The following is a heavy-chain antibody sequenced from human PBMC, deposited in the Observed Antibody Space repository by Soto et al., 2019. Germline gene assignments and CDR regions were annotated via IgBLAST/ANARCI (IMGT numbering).Heavy chain of an antibody. D-gene: IGHD3-22*01. CDR1: GGTFSSYA. CDR2: IVPIFGTA. V-gene: IGHV1-69*13. J-gene: IGHJ3*02. Sequence: SVKVSCKASGGTFSSYAISWVRQAPGQGLDWMGGIVPIFGTANYAQKFQGRVTITADESTSTAYMELSSLRSEDTAVYYCARSTRRITMIVVAPSAFDIWGQGTMVTVSS. CDR3: ARSTRRITMIVVAPSAFDI.